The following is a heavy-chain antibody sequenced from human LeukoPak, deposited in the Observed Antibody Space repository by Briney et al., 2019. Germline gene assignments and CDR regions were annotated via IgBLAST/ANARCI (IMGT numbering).Heavy chain of an antibody. CDR1: GGSISSYY. CDR2: ISYSGNT. CDR3: ARKTYYYDSSGYDWFDP. D-gene: IGHD3-22*01. V-gene: IGHV4-59*01. J-gene: IGHJ5*02. Sequence: SETLSLTCTVSGGSISSYYWSWIRQPPGKGLEWIGYISYSGNTNYNPSLKSRVTLSVDTSKNQFSLELSSVTAADTAVYYCARKTYYYDSSGYDWFDPWGQGTLVTVSS.